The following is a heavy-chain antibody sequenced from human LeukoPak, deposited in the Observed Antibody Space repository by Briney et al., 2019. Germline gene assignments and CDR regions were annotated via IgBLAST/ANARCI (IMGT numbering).Heavy chain of an antibody. CDR1: GLTFDDYA. Sequence: GGSLRLSCAASGLTFDDYAMHWVRQAPGRGLEWVSGISWNSGSIGYADSVKGRFTISRDNAKNSLYLQMNSLRAEDTALYYCAKDHGCSGGSCYGGWFDPWGQGTLVTVSS. CDR2: ISWNSGSI. D-gene: IGHD2-15*01. CDR3: AKDHGCSGGSCYGGWFDP. J-gene: IGHJ5*02. V-gene: IGHV3-9*01.